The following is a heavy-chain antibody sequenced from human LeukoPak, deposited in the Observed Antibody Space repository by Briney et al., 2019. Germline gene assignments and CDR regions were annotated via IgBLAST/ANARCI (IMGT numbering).Heavy chain of an antibody. CDR2: IRYDGSNK. V-gene: IGHV3-30*02. D-gene: IGHD6-19*01. J-gene: IGHJ4*02. Sequence: GGSLRLSCAASGFTFSSYGMHWVRQAPGKGLEWVAFIRYDGSNKYYADSVKGRFTISRDNSKNTLYLQMKSLRAEDTAVYYCAKVPLRSGWKVFDYWGQGTLVTVSS. CDR3: AKVPLRSGWKVFDY. CDR1: GFTFSSYG.